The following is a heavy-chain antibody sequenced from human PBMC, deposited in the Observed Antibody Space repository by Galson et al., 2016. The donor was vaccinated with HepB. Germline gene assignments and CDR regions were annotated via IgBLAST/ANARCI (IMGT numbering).Heavy chain of an antibody. J-gene: IGHJ6*02. CDR3: ARSPPYRSCSGGICTPCHYKYGMDV. CDR2: INNEGHNT. V-gene: IGHV3-64*04. D-gene: IGHD2-15*01. Sequence: SLRLSCAASGFAFSKYPAHWVRQPPGKGLQYVSLINNEGHNTYDADSVKGRFSISRDNAKNSLYLQMNSLRVEDTATYDCARSPPYRSCSGGICTPCHYKYGMDVWGQGTTVTVSS. CDR1: GFAFSKYP.